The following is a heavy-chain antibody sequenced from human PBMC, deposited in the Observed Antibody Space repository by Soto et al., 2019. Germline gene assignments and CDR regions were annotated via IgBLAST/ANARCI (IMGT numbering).Heavy chain of an antibody. CDR3: AGANPYYYYYYGMDV. CDR2: INPNSGGT. CDR1: GYTFTGYY. Sequence: ASVKVSCKASGYTFTGYYMHWVRQAPGQGLEWMGWINPNSGGTNYAQKFQGRVTMTRDTSISTAYMELSGLRSDDTAVYYCAGANPYYYYYYGMDVWGQGTTVTVSS. V-gene: IGHV1-2*02. J-gene: IGHJ6*02.